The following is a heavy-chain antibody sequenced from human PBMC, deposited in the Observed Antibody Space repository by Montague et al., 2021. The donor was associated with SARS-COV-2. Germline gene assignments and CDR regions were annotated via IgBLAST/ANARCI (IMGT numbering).Heavy chain of an antibody. Sequence: SRRLSFPASGFTFSIYAMSWVRQAPGKGPQWVSTFTGGNTFYADSVKGRFTISRDNYKNTLYLQMNSLGAEDTAIYYCTKAEESGNYLSVGLDSWGPGTLVTVSS. V-gene: IGHV3-23*01. CDR1: GFTFSIYA. CDR3: TKAEESGNYLSVGLDS. D-gene: IGHD2/OR15-2a*01. CDR2: FTGGNT. J-gene: IGHJ4*02.